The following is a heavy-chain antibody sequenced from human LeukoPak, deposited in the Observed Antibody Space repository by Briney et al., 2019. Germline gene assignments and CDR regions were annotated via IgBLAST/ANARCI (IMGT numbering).Heavy chain of an antibody. D-gene: IGHD2-2*01. CDR2: IYTSGST. V-gene: IGHV4-61*02. CDR1: GGSISSGSYY. CDR3: ARGVVPAAMGWDYFDY. Sequence: SQTLSLTCTVSGGSISSGSYYWSWIRQPAGKGLEWIGRIYTSGSTNYNPSLKSRVTISVDTSKNQFSLKLSSVTAADTAVYYCARGVVPAAMGWDYFDYWGQGTLVTVSS. J-gene: IGHJ4*02.